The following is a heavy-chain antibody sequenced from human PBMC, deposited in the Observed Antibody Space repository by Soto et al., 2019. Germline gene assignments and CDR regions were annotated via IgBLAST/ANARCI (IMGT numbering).Heavy chain of an antibody. D-gene: IGHD3-3*01. V-gene: IGHV4-59*01. CDR1: DVSISSYY. Sequence: SETLSLTCTVSDVSISSYYWSWIRPPPGKGLEWIGYIYYSGSTNYNPSLKSRVTISVDTSKNQFSLKLSSVTAADTAVYYCARDRIADFWSGYPLKTDNWFDPWGQGTLVTVSS. CDR3: ARDRIADFWSGYPLKTDNWFDP. J-gene: IGHJ5*02. CDR2: IYYSGST.